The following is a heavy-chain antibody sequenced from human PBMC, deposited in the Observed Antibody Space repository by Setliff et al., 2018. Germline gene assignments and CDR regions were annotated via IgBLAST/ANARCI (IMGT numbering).Heavy chain of an antibody. Sequence: KSSETLSLTCAVSGGSISSGSYYWSWIRQPAGKGLEWVGRLHTSGSTNYNPSLKSRVTISVDTSKNQFSLKLSSVSAADTAVYYCAKEHVVISFVTNTHHHYGMDVWGQGATVTVSS. CDR3: AKEHVVISFVTNTHHHYGMDV. J-gene: IGHJ6*02. D-gene: IGHD2-8*01. CDR1: GGSISSGSYY. V-gene: IGHV4-61*02. CDR2: LHTSGST.